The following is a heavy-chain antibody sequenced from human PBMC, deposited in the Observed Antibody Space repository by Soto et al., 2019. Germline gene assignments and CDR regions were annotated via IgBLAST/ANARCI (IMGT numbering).Heavy chain of an antibody. J-gene: IGHJ4*02. CDR2: ISGSGGST. CDR3: AKSNSSGWYRMVDYFDY. Sequence: PGGSLRLSCAASGFTFSSYAMSWVRQAPGKGLEWVSAISGSGGSTYYADSVKGRFTISRDNSKNTLYLQMNSLRAEDTAVYYCAKSNSSGWYRMVDYFDYWGQGTLVTVSS. CDR1: GFTFSSYA. V-gene: IGHV3-23*01. D-gene: IGHD6-19*01.